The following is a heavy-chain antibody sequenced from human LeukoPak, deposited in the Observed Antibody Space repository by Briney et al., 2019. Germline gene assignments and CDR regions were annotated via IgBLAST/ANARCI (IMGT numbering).Heavy chain of an antibody. Sequence: NTSETLSLTCAVYGGSFSGYYWSWIRQPPGKGLEWLGEINHSGSTNYNPSLKSRVTISVDTSKNQFSLKLSSVTAADTAVYYCARSLAAPPEFFDYWGQGTLVTVSS. CDR3: ARSLAAPPEFFDY. D-gene: IGHD6-6*01. CDR2: INHSGST. V-gene: IGHV4-34*01. CDR1: GGSFSGYY. J-gene: IGHJ4*02.